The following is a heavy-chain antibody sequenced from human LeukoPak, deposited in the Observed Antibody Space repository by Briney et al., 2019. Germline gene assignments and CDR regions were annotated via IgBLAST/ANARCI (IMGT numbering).Heavy chain of an antibody. V-gene: IGHV3-74*01. Sequence: HPGGSLRLSCAAFGLTFSDFWMHWVRQPPGKGLVWVALVKGDGRTTIYADSVKGRFTNSRDNAKNTLYLQMNSLRADDSGVYYCATGHSYGYDYWGQGVLVTVSS. CDR3: ATGHSYGYDY. CDR1: GLTFSDFW. D-gene: IGHD5-18*01. CDR2: VKGDGRTT. J-gene: IGHJ4*02.